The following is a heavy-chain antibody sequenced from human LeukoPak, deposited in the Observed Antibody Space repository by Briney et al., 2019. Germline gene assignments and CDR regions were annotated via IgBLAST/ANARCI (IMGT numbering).Heavy chain of an antibody. CDR3: ARASPGNYYDSSGYLDYYYGMDV. V-gene: IGHV4-4*07. CDR1: GGSISSYY. J-gene: IGHJ6*02. CDR2: IYTSGST. Sequence: SETLSLTCTVSGGSISSYYWSWIRQPAGKGLEWIGRIYTSGSTNYNPSLKSRVTMSVDTSKNQFSLKLSSVTAADTAVYYCARASPGNYYDSSGYLDYYYGMDVWGQGTTVTVSS. D-gene: IGHD3-22*01.